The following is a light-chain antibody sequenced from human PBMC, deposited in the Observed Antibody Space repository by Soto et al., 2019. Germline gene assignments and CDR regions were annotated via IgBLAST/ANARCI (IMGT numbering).Light chain of an antibody. CDR2: WND. CDR3: GAWDDRLGGDF. Sequence: QSVLTQPPSASGTPGQRVTIPCSGSRANIGSRYVYWYQVVPGTAPKLLIYWNDQRPSGVPDRFSGSKSGTSASLAISGLRSEVEAEYSCGAWDDRLGGDFFGSGTKVTVL. V-gene: IGLV1-47*01. CDR1: RANIGSRY. J-gene: IGLJ1*01.